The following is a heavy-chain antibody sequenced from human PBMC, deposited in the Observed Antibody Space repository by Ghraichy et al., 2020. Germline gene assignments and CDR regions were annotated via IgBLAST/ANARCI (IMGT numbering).Heavy chain of an antibody. D-gene: IGHD6-19*01. Sequence: SQTLSLTCTVSGGSISSISYYWGWIRQPPGKGLEWIGSVFYSGNTYYNPSLKSRLTISVDTSLNQFSLQLSPVTAADTAVYYCARHSDSSGAWFDPWGQGTLGTVSS. V-gene: IGHV4-39*01. CDR3: ARHSDSSGAWFDP. CDR2: VFYSGNT. CDR1: GGSISSISYY. J-gene: IGHJ5*02.